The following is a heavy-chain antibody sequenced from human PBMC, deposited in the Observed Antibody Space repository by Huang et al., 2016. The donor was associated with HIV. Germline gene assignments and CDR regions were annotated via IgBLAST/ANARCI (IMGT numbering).Heavy chain of an antibody. V-gene: IGHV4-61*01. Sequence: QVQLQESGPGLVRPSETMSLTCTVSGASVRSDTYYWSWIRQPPGKEVEWIGEIYYYGNTNYNPSLKSRVTISRDTSKNQFSLRLSSVTTADTAIYYCAKGKGVAKLDHWGQGTLVTVSS. D-gene: IGHD3-10*01. CDR2: IYYYGNT. J-gene: IGHJ4*02. CDR3: AKGKGVAKLDH. CDR1: GASVRSDTYY.